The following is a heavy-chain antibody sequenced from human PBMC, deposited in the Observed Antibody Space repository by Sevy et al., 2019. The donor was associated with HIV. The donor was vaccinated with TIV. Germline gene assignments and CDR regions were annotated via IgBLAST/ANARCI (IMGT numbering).Heavy chain of an antibody. Sequence: VGSLRLSCAASGFTFTSYAMNWVRQAPGKGLDWVSSISGSGRSTYYADSVEGRFTISRDNSKNTLSLQMNSLRADDTAVYYCAKGYCSGGSCPRDYYYYGMDVWGQGTTVTVSS. CDR1: GFTFTSYA. J-gene: IGHJ6*02. V-gene: IGHV3-23*01. CDR3: AKGYCSGGSCPRDYYYYGMDV. CDR2: ISGSGRST. D-gene: IGHD2-15*01.